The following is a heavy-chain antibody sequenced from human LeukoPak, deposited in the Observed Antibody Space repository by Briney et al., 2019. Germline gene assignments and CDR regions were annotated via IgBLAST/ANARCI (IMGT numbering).Heavy chain of an antibody. CDR2: TYYRSKWYN. D-gene: IGHD2/OR15-2a*01. CDR1: GDSVSGNSPA. Sequence: SQTLSLTCAISGDSVSGNSPAWSWIRQSPSRGLEWLGRTYYRSKWYNDYAVSVKSRITIDSDTSKNQFSLQLNSVTPEDTAVYYCAREESRGYYFDSWGQGILVSVSS. CDR3: AREESRGYYFDS. J-gene: IGHJ4*02. V-gene: IGHV6-1*01.